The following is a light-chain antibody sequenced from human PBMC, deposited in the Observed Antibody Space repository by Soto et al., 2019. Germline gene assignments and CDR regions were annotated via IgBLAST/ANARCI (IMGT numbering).Light chain of an antibody. J-gene: IGKJ5*01. V-gene: IGKV1-33*01. Sequence: DIQMTQSPSSLSSSVGDRVTITCQASQDITNYLNWYQQKPGKAPRLLLYDASSLETGVPSRFSGSGSGTDFTFTISSLQPEDIATYYCQHYDHLPIPFGQVTRLEIK. CDR2: DAS. CDR3: QHYDHLPIP. CDR1: QDITNY.